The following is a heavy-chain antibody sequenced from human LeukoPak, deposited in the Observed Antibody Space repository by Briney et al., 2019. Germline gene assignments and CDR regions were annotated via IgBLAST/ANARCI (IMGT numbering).Heavy chain of an antibody. CDR2: INTNTGNP. D-gene: IGHD3-3*01. V-gene: IGHV7-4-1*02. CDR3: ARGEPSYDFWSGWPRYYLDY. CDR1: GYTFTSYA. J-gene: IGHJ4*02. Sequence: ASVKVSCKASGYTFTSYAMNWVRQAPGQGFEWMGWINTNTGNPTYAQGFTGRFVFSLDTSVSTAYLQISSLKAEDTAVYYCARGEPSYDFWSGWPRYYLDYWGQGTLVTVSS.